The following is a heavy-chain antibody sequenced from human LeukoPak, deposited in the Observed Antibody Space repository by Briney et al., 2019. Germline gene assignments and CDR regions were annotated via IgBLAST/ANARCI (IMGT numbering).Heavy chain of an antibody. J-gene: IGHJ3*02. CDR3: ARGGDSSGSSRSACDI. Sequence: GGSLRLSCAASEFSVSGNYMSWVRQAPGEGLECVSVISSGGSTYYSESVKGRFTLSRDNYKNTLYLQMNSLRVEDRAAYFCARGGDSSGSSRSACDIWGQGTMVTVSS. V-gene: IGHV3-53*01. CDR2: ISSGGST. D-gene: IGHD3-22*01. CDR1: EFSVSGNY.